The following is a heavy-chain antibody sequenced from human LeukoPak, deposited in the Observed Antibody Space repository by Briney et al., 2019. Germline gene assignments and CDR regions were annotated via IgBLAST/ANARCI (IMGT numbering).Heavy chain of an antibody. Sequence: ASVKVSCKASGYTFTSYYMHWVRQAPGQGLEWMGIINPSGGSTSYAQKFRGRVTMTRDTSTSTVYMELSSLRSEDTAVYYCARGTTTQAYYYDSSGPRGLYYFDYWGQGTLVTVSS. CDR2: INPSGGST. V-gene: IGHV1-46*01. D-gene: IGHD3-22*01. CDR1: GYTFTSYY. J-gene: IGHJ4*02. CDR3: ARGTTTQAYYYDSSGPRGLYYFDY.